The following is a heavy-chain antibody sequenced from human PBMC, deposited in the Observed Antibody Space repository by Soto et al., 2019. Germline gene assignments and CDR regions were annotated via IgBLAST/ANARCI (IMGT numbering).Heavy chain of an antibody. D-gene: IGHD4-17*01. Sequence: ASVKVSCKSSGYTFTSYYMHWVRQAPGQGLEWMGIINPSGGSTSYAQKFQGRVTMTRDTSTSTVYMELSSLRSEDTAVYYCARDDYGDYFYFDYWGQGTLVTVS. J-gene: IGHJ4*02. CDR3: ARDDYGDYFYFDY. CDR1: GYTFTSYY. V-gene: IGHV1-46*01. CDR2: INPSGGST.